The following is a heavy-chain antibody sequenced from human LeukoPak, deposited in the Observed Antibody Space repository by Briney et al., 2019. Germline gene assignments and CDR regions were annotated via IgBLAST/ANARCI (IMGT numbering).Heavy chain of an antibody. D-gene: IGHD6-19*01. CDR1: GYTFTGYY. CDR2: INPNSGGT. CDR3: ARDPRIAVAGKHFDY. Sequence: GASVTVSCTASGYTFTGYYTHWVRQAPGQGLEWMGRINPNSGGTNYAQKFQGRVTMTSDTSISTAYMELGRLRSDDTAVYYCARDPRIAVAGKHFDYWGQGTLVTVSS. J-gene: IGHJ4*02. V-gene: IGHV1-2*06.